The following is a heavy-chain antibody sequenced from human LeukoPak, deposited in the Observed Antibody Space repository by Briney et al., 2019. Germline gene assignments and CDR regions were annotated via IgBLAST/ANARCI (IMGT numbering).Heavy chain of an antibody. J-gene: IGHJ5*02. V-gene: IGHV4-34*01. CDR2: XXXXXSF. Sequence: SETLSLTCAVYGGPFSGYYWSWIRQAPGKGLXXXXXXXXXXSFNYNPSLKSRLLILVDTSKNQFSLKLSSVTAADTAVYYCARVTYCTTTSCHPLGWFDPWGQGTLVTVSS. CDR3: ARVTYCTTTSCHPLGWFDP. CDR1: GGPFSGYY. D-gene: IGHD2-8*01.